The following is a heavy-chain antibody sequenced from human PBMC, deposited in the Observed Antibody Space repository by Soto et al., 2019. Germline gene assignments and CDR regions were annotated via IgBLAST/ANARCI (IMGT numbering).Heavy chain of an antibody. V-gene: IGHV1-46*01. Sequence: ASVKVSCKASGYTFTSYYMHWVRQAPGQGLEWMGIINPSGGSTSYAQKFQGRVTMTRDTSTSTVYMELSSLRSEDTAVYYCARGVQLWSTSLLGGMDVWGQGTTVTVSS. CDR1: GYTFTSYY. CDR3: ARGVQLWSTSLLGGMDV. D-gene: IGHD5-18*01. J-gene: IGHJ6*02. CDR2: INPSGGST.